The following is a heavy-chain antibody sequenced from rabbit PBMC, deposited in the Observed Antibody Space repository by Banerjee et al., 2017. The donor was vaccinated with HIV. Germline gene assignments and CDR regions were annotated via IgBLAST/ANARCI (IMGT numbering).Heavy chain of an antibody. Sequence: QEQLEESGGDLVKPEGSLTLTCTASGFSFSNRYVMCWVRQAPGKGLEWIACINTSSGNTVYASWAKGRFTITKTSSTTVTLQMTSLTAADTATYFCARDLGGVIGWNFILWDPGTLVTVS. D-gene: IGHD1-1*01. CDR1: GFSFSNRYV. CDR2: INTSSGNT. CDR3: ARDLGGVIGWNFIL. V-gene: IGHV1S45*01. J-gene: IGHJ4*01.